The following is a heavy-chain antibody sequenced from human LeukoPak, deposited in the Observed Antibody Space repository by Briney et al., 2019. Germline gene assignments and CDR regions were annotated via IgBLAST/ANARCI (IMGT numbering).Heavy chain of an antibody. D-gene: IGHD3-9*01. CDR2: IYHSGSS. Sequence: SETLSLTCAVSGGSFSGYWNWIRQAPGKGLEWIGEIYHSGSSNYNSSLTSRVTISVDTSKNQFSLKLSSVTAADTAVYYCARLTGRYFDWSLYYYYMDVWGKGTTVTISS. CDR1: GGSFSGY. V-gene: IGHV4-34*01. CDR3: ARLTGRYFDWSLYYYYMDV. J-gene: IGHJ6*03.